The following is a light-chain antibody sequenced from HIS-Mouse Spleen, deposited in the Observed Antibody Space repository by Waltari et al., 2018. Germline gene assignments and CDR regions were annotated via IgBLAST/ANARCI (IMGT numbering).Light chain of an antibody. J-gene: IGLJ3*02. Sequence: QSALTQPASVSGSPGQSITISCTGTSSDVGRYNLLSWYQQHPGKAPKLMIYEGSKRPLGVFNRFSGSKAGNTASLTISGLQAEDEADYYCCSYAGSSTWVFGGGTKLTVL. V-gene: IGLV2-23*01. CDR3: CSYAGSSTWV. CDR1: SSDVGRYNL. CDR2: EGS.